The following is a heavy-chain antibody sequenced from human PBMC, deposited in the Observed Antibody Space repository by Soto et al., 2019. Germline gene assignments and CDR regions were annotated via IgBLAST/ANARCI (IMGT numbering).Heavy chain of an antibody. Sequence: PSETLSLTCTVSGASISSYYWSWIRQPPGKGLEWIAFIYHSGNTNYSPSLRSRATISIDTSKNQFSLQLTSVTAADTAVYYCAGHGDLTSPLFNWFDPWGQGTLVTVSS. D-gene: IGHD3-3*01. CDR2: IYHSGNT. V-gene: IGHV4-59*08. CDR1: GASISSYY. CDR3: AGHGDLTSPLFNWFDP. J-gene: IGHJ5*02.